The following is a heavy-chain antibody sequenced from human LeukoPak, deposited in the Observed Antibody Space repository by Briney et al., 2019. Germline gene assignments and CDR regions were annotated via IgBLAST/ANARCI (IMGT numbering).Heavy chain of an antibody. J-gene: IGHJ4*02. CDR1: GYTFTSYG. V-gene: IGHV1-18*01. CDR2: ISTYNGNT. D-gene: IGHD2-15*01. CDR3: ARDSCSGGSCYVDY. Sequence: GASVKVSCKASGYTFTSYGFSWVRQAPGQGLEWMGWISTYNGNTSYAQRFQGRVTMTTDTSTSTAYLELRSLGSDDTAVYYCARDSCSGGSCYVDYWGQGTLVTVSS.